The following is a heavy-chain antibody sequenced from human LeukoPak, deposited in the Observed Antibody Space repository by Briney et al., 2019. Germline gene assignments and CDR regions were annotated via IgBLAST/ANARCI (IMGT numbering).Heavy chain of an antibody. Sequence: GASVKVSCKASGYTFTSYGISWVRQAPRQGLEWMGWINPYNGNTNYAQKLQGRVTMTTDTSTSTAYMELRSLRSDDTAVYYCARDRSDSGDYVLLDCWGQGTPVTVSS. CDR2: INPYNGNT. J-gene: IGHJ4*02. CDR1: GYTFTSYG. V-gene: IGHV1-18*01. D-gene: IGHD4-17*01. CDR3: ARDRSDSGDYVLLDC.